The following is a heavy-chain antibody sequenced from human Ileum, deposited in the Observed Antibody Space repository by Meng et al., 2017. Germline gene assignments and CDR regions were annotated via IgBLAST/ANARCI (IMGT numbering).Heavy chain of an antibody. J-gene: IGHJ2*01. CDR2: VYHSGST. V-gene: IGHV4-4*02. Sequence: VLLQEAGPGRVKPSEPLSLLCAVVCGCIESNHWWTWIRQPAGQGLEWIGEVYHSGSTHYNPSLQSRVTISIDNSKNRFSLSLNSVTAADTAIYYCARADYVRYFDLWGRGTLVTVSS. CDR1: CGCIESNHW. CDR3: ARADYVRYFDL. D-gene: IGHD3-10*02.